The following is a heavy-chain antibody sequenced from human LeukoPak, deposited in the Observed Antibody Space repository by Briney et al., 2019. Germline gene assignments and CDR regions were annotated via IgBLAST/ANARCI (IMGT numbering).Heavy chain of an antibody. CDR3: ARDNDRANYSDY. V-gene: IGHV4-30-2*01. CDR1: GGSISSGGYS. CDR2: IYHSGST. D-gene: IGHD3-9*01. J-gene: IGHJ4*02. Sequence: SQTLSLTCAVSGGSISSGGYSWSWIRQPPGKGLEWIGYIYHSGSTYYNPSLKSRVTISVDRSKNQFSLKLSSVTAADTAVYYCARDNDRANYSDYWGQGTLVTVSS.